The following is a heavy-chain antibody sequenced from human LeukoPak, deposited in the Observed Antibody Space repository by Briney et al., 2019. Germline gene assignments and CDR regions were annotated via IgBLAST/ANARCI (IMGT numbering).Heavy chain of an antibody. Sequence: ASVKVSCKASGYTFTGYYMHWVRQAPGQGLEWMGRINPNSGGTTYAQKFQGRVTMTRDTSISTAYMELSRLRSDDTAVYYCARGPWIQLWQDYWGQGTLVTVSS. CDR3: ARGPWIQLWQDY. J-gene: IGHJ4*02. D-gene: IGHD5-18*01. V-gene: IGHV1-2*06. CDR1: GYTFTGYY. CDR2: INPNSGGT.